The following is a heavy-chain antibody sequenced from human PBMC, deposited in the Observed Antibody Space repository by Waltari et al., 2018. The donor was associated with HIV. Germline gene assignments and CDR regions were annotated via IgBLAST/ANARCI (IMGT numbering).Heavy chain of an antibody. CDR2: ISRSSSSI. J-gene: IGHJ4*02. CDR3: ARDINGGWGY. CDR1: GFTFSNYT. Sequence: EVQLVESGGGLVQPGGSLRLSCAASGFTFSNYTMNWVRQVPGKGLEWVSYISRSSSSIFYADAVKGRFTISRDNAKNSLYLQMNSLRVEDTAVYYCARDINGGWGYWGQGTLVTVAS. D-gene: IGHD7-27*01. V-gene: IGHV3-48*01.